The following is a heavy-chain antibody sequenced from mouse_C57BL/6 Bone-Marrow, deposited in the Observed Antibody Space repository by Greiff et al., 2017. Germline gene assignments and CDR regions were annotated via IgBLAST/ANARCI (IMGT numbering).Heavy chain of an antibody. CDR3: AVTGTGDD. D-gene: IGHD4-1*01. CDR1: GSTFTSYG. CDR2: IYIGNGYT. V-gene: IGHV1-58*01. Sequence: VQLQQSGAELVRPGSSVKMSCKTSGSTFTSYGIHWVKPRPCQGLAWIGYIYIGNGYTEYNEKVKGKATLTSDTSSSTAYMQLSSLTSEDSAIYVCAVTGTGDDWGQGTTLTVAS. J-gene: IGHJ2*01.